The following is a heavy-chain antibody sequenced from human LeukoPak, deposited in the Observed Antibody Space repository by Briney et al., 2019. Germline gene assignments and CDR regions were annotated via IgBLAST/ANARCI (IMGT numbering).Heavy chain of an antibody. D-gene: IGHD3-3*01. CDR3: ARGSEDAYDFWSGHMDV. J-gene: IGHJ6*02. CDR1: GYTFTSYA. CDR2: INAGNGNT. Sequence: VASVKVSCKASGYTFTSYAIHWVRQAPGQRLEWMGWINAGNGNTKYSQKFQGRVTITADESTSTAYMELSSLRSEDTAVYYCARGSEDAYDFWSGHMDVWGQGTTVTVSS. V-gene: IGHV1-3*01.